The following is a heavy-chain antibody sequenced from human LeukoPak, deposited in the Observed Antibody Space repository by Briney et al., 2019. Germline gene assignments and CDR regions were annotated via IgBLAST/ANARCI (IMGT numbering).Heavy chain of an antibody. CDR1: GFTFSSYS. D-gene: IGHD3-10*02. V-gene: IGHV3-21*01. CDR3: AELGITMIGGV. J-gene: IGHJ6*04. Sequence: GGSLRLSCAASGFTFSSYSMNWVRQAPGKGLEWVSSISSSSSYIYYADSVKGRFTISRDNAKNSLYLRMNSLRAEDTAVYYCAELGITMIGGVWGKGTTVTISS. CDR2: ISSSSSYI.